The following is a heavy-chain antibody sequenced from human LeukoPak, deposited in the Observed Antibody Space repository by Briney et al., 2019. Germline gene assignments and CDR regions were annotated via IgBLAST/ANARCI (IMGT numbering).Heavy chain of an antibody. CDR1: GFTFSNFG. CDR2: VWNDGSNQ. J-gene: IGHJ4*02. Sequence: QPGRSLRLSCAASGFTFSNFGMHWVRQAPGRGLEWVAVVWNDGSNQYHVDSVKGRFTISRDNSRNMLYLQMNSLRAEDTAVYYCVKEAVRAAGSYFDYWGQGTLVTVSS. D-gene: IGHD6-13*01. V-gene: IGHV3-33*06. CDR3: VKEAVRAAGSYFDY.